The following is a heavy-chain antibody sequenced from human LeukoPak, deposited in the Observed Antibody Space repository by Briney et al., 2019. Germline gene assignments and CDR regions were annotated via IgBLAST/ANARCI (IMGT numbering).Heavy chain of an antibody. CDR1: GFTLSSYA. D-gene: IGHD3-22*01. Sequence: GGSPRLSCAASGFTLSSYAMSWVRQTPGKGLEWVSTISDNAYYADSVKGRFTISRDNSKNTLHLQMNSLRAEDTALYYCVKAIRPFNSGNYYSCLDYWGQGSLVTVSS. V-gene: IGHV3-23*01. CDR2: ISDNA. CDR3: VKAIRPFNSGNYYSCLDY. J-gene: IGHJ4*02.